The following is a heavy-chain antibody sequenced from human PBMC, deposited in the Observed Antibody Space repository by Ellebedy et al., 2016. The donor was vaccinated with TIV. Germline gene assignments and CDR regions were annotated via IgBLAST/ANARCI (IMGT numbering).Heavy chain of an antibody. CDR1: GFTFGTYA. D-gene: IGHD1-26*01. CDR2: ITYDGRNA. V-gene: IGHV3-30*03. Sequence: GGSLRLXXAASGFTFGTYATSWVRQAPGKGLEWVAFITYDGRNAEYADSVKGRFTISRDKSNNTVSLQMNSLQVEDTAAYFCARDRVGGFDHWGQGTLITVSS. J-gene: IGHJ5*02. CDR3: ARDRVGGFDH.